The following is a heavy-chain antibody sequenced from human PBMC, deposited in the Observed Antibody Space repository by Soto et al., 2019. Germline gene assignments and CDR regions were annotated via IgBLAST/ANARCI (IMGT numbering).Heavy chain of an antibody. V-gene: IGHV4-59*01. CDR1: GGSISSYY. CDR2: IYYSGST. D-gene: IGHD3-3*01. CDR3: ARVVTQRRITIFGVVNRGGPQDYYYYMDV. J-gene: IGHJ6*03. Sequence: NPSETLSLTCTVSGGSISSYYWSWIRQPPGKGLEWIGYIYYSGSTNYNPSLKSRVTISVDTSKNQFSLKLSSVTAADTAVYYCARVVTQRRITIFGVVNRGGPQDYYYYMDVWGKGTTVTVSS.